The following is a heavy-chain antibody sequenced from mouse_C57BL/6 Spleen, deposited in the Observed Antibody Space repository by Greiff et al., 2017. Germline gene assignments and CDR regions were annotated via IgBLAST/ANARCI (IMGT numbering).Heavy chain of an antibody. Sequence: EVQLVESGGGLVKPGGSLKLSCAASGFTFSSYAMSWVRQTPEKRLEWVATISDGGSYTYYPDTVKGRFTISRDNAKNNLFLQMGHLTSEDTAMYYCARDSMDYWGQRTSVTVSS. CDR3: ARDSMDY. V-gene: IGHV5-4*01. CDR1: GFTFSSYA. J-gene: IGHJ4*01. CDR2: ISDGGSYT.